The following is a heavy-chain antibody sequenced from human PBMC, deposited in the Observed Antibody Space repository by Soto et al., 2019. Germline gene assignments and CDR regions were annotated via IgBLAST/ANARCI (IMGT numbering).Heavy chain of an antibody. J-gene: IGHJ3*02. CDR1: GDSIIRSF. D-gene: IGHD3-10*01. V-gene: IGHV4-59*01. CDR2: ISDSGVT. Sequence: QVQLQESGPRLVESSETLSLVCSVSGDSIIRSFWGWIRQSPGKGLQYIEYISDSGVTYYDPSTKSRVTMSVYTSKNQVSLTLTSVTAADTVVYYCARRAGDFSGPDSFDIWGQGTIVTVSS. CDR3: ARRAGDFSGPDSFDI.